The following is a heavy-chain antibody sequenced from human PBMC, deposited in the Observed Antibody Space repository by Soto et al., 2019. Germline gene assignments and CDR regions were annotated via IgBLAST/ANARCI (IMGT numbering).Heavy chain of an antibody. Sequence: GGSLRLSCAVSGFPVSSNYMSWVRQAPGKGLEWVPVIYSAGSTYYADSVKGRFTISRDNSKNTLHLQMYSLRAEDTAVYYCARSFYYDSSAYYYAYFDYWGQGTLVTVSS. CDR1: GFPVSSNY. J-gene: IGHJ4*02. V-gene: IGHV3-53*01. CDR2: IYSAGST. D-gene: IGHD3-22*01. CDR3: ARSFYYDSSAYYYAYFDY.